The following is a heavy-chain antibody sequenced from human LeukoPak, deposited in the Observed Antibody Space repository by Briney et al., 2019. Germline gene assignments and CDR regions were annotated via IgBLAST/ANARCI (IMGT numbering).Heavy chain of an antibody. D-gene: IGHD3-3*01. CDR3: ARAYYDFWSGFYGMDV. Sequence: GGSLRLSCAASGFTFSSYGMHWVRQAPGKGLEWVAVIWYDGSNKYYADSVKGRFTISRDNSKNTLHLQMNSLRAEDTAVYYCARAYYDFWSGFYGMDVWGQGTTVTVSS. CDR2: IWYDGSNK. J-gene: IGHJ6*02. CDR1: GFTFSSYG. V-gene: IGHV3-33*01.